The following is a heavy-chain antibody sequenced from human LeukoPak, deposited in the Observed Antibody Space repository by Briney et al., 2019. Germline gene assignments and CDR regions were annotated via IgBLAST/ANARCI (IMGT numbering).Heavy chain of an antibody. J-gene: IGHJ4*02. CDR2: IYYSGNT. CDR1: GGPISRSNFF. CDR3: XXXGDXGXXXXXXX. V-gene: IGHV4-39*01. Sequence: NASETLSLTCTVSGGPISRSNFFWGWIRQPPGKGLEWIGSIYYSGNTYYNPSLKSRLTIAVDTSRKQFSLKMSSVTAADPAVYXXXXXGDXGXXXXXXXWGQGTLVTXXS. D-gene: IGHD3-16*01.